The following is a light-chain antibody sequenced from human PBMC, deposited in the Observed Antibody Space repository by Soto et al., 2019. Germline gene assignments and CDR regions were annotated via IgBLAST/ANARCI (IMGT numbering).Light chain of an antibody. J-gene: IGKJ1*01. CDR2: GAS. CDR3: QQYNNWPPTWT. CDR1: QSVSSN. V-gene: IGKV3-15*01. Sequence: EIVMTQSPATLSVSPGERATLSCRASQSVSSNLAWYQQKPGQAPRLLIYGASTRATAIPARFSGSGSGTEFTPTIRSLPSEDFAVYYCQQYNNWPPTWTFGQGTKVEIK.